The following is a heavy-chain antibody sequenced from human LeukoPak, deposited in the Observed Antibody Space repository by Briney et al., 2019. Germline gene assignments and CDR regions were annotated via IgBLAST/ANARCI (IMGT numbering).Heavy chain of an antibody. J-gene: IGHJ4*02. CDR1: GGSISHYY. Sequence: SETLSPTCTVSGGSISHYYWSWIRQPPGKGLEWIGYIYYSGSTNYNPSLESRVTISVDTSKNRFSLSLDSVTAADTAVYYCARGRSGSYHSPFDYWGQGTLVTVS. CDR2: IYYSGST. D-gene: IGHD1-26*01. V-gene: IGHV4-59*13. CDR3: ARGRSGSYHSPFDY.